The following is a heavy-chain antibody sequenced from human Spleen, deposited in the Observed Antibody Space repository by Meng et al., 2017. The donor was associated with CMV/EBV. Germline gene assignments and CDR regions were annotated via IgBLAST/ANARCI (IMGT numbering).Heavy chain of an antibody. CDR1: GGSISSGDYY. D-gene: IGHD6-19*01. V-gene: IGHV4-30-4*08. Sequence: GQLQESGQGLVKPSQTLSLTCTVSGGSISSGDYYWSWIRQPPGKGLEWIGYIYYSGSTYYNPSLKSRVTISVDTSKNQFSLKLSSVTAADTAVYYCAGGYSSGWYWFDPWGQGTLVTVSS. CDR3: AGGYSSGWYWFDP. J-gene: IGHJ5*02. CDR2: IYYSGST.